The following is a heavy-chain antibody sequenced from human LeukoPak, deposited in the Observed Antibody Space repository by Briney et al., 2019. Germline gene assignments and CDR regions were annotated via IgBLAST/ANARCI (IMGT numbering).Heavy chain of an antibody. D-gene: IGHD1-26*01. CDR1: GFTFNSYS. V-gene: IGHV3-48*01. Sequence: GGSLRLSCAASGFTFNSYSMNWVRQAPGKGLEWVSYITSSRGTIYYADSVKGRFTISRDNAKNSLYLQMNRLRAEDTAVYYCARAGGSYQVFDYWGQGTLVTVSS. CDR3: ARAGGSYQVFDY. CDR2: ITSSRGTI. J-gene: IGHJ4*02.